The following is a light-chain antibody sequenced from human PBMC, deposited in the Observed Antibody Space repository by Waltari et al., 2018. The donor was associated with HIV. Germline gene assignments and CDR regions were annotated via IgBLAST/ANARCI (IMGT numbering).Light chain of an antibody. J-gene: IGKJ5*01. V-gene: IGKV4-1*01. CDR3: QQYYSTIT. CDR1: QSVLYNSKKKDY. CDR2: WAS. Sequence: DIVMTQSPDSLAVSLGERATINCRSSQSVLYNSKKKDYLAWYQQKPGQHPKWLIYWASTRDSGVPDRFRGSGSGTDFTLNISSLQAEDVAVYYCQQYYSTITFGQGTRLEIK.